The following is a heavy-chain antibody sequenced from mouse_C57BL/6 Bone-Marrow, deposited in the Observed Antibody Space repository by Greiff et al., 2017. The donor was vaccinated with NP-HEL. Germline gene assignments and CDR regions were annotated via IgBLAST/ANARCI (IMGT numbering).Heavy chain of an antibody. D-gene: IGHD1-1*01. CDR1: GYTFTSYG. CDR3: ARETYYYGSSSPGDY. J-gene: IGHJ4*01. Sequence: DVKLVESGAELVRPGSSVKMSCKTSGYTFTSYGINWVKQRPGQGLEWIGYIYIGNGYTEYNEKFKGKATLTSDTSSSTAYMQLSSLTSEDSAIYFCARETYYYGSSSPGDYWGQGTSVTVSS. V-gene: IGHV1-58*01. CDR2: IYIGNGYT.